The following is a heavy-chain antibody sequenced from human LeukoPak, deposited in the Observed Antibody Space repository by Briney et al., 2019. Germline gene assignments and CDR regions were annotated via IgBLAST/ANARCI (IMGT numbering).Heavy chain of an antibody. J-gene: IGHJ4*02. V-gene: IGHV4-39*01. D-gene: IGHD1-14*01. CDR2: IYYSGST. CDR3: ARQSPTRRTGY. CDR1: GGSISSSSYY. Sequence: PSETLSLTCTVSGGSISSSSYYWGWIRQPPGKGLEWIGSIYYSGSTYYNPSLKSRVTISVDTSKNQFSLKLSSVTAADTAVYYCARQSPTRRTGYWGQGTLVTVSS.